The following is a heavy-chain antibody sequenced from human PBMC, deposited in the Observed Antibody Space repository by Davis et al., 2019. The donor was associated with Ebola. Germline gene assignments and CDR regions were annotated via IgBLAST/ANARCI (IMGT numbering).Heavy chain of an antibody. Sequence: GESLKISCAASGFTFSSYWMSWVRQAPGKGLEWVANIKQDGSEKYYVDSVKGRFTISRDNSKNTLYLQMNSLRAEDTAVYYCAKRGDLTPPSYYYYYYMDVWGKGTTVTVSS. V-gene: IGHV3-7*01. J-gene: IGHJ6*03. D-gene: IGHD3-9*01. CDR2: IKQDGSEK. CDR1: GFTFSSYW. CDR3: AKRGDLTPPSYYYYYYMDV.